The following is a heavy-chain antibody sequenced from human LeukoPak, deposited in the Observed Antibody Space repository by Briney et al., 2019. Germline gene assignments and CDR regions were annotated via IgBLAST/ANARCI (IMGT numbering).Heavy chain of an antibody. D-gene: IGHD6-6*01. CDR3: ALIIRDSSSKFFDY. V-gene: IGHV3-7*01. CDR1: GFTFSTYW. CDR2: IRQDGSKI. Sequence: PGGSLRLSCAASGFTFSTYWMSWVRQAPGKGLEWVADIRQDGSKIYYVDSVKGRFTISRDNAKNSLYLQMNSLRAEDTAVYYCALIIRDSSSKFFDYWGQGTLVTVSS. J-gene: IGHJ4*02.